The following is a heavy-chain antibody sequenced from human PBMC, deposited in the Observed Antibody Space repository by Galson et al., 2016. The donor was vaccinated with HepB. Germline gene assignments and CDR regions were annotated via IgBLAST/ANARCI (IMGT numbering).Heavy chain of an antibody. CDR3: ARGDGPGSYLVDY. J-gene: IGHJ4*02. V-gene: IGHV3-30-3*01. CDR1: GFSFISYA. Sequence: RSLRLSCAASGFSFISYAMHWVRQAPGKGLEWVALMSHDGGNKQYADSVKGRFTISRDNSKNTLYLQMNSLRPEDTAVYYCARGDGPGSYLVDYWGQGTLLIVSS. CDR2: MSHDGGNK. D-gene: IGHD3-10*01.